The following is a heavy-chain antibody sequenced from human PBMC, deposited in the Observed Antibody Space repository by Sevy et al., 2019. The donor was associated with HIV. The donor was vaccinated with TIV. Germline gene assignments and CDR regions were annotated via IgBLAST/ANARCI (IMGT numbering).Heavy chain of an antibody. V-gene: IGHV3-23*01. CDR3: AKGDTSFYGMDV. D-gene: IGHD5-18*01. CDR1: GFTFGTYT. CDR2: ISGSGGST. J-gene: IGHJ6*02. Sequence: GGSLRLSCAASGFTFGTYTMNWVRQAPGKGLEWVSAISGSGGSTYYTDSVKGRFTISRDNSKTTLYLQMNSLRAEATAVYYCAKGDTSFYGMDVWGQGTTVTVSS.